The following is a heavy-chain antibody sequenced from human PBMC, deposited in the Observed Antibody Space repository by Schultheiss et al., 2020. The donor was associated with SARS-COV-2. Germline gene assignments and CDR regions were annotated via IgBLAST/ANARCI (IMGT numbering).Heavy chain of an antibody. D-gene: IGHD3-22*01. CDR1: GYVFMNFG. Sequence: ASVKVSCKASGYVFMNFGITWVRLAPGQGFEWMGWISPHNGNTKYAQELQGRVTMTTDTSTSTAYMELRSLRSDDTAVYYCARNGAARDSSGHYYGYWGQGTLVTVSS. CDR3: ARNGAARDSSGHYYGY. J-gene: IGHJ4*02. V-gene: IGHV1-18*01. CDR2: ISPHNGNT.